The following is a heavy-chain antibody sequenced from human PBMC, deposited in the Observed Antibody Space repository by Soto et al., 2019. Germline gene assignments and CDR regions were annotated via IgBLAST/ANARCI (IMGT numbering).Heavy chain of an antibody. J-gene: IGHJ2*01. V-gene: IGHV3-30-3*01. CDR3: AREAIFGVVPNWYCDL. Sequence: QVQLVESGGGVVQPGRSLRLSCAASGFTFSSYAMHWVRQAPGKGLEWVAVISYDGSNKYYADSVKGRFTISRDNSKNTLYLQMNSLRAEDTAVYYCAREAIFGVVPNWYCDLWGRGTLVTVSS. D-gene: IGHD3-3*01. CDR2: ISYDGSNK. CDR1: GFTFSSYA.